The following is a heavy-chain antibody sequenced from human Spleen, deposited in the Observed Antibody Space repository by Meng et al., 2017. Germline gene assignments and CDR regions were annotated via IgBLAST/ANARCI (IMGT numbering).Heavy chain of an antibody. D-gene: IGHD3-10*01. CDR1: GGSISSSSYY. CDR3: ARDHDRRMVRGVNNWFDP. Sequence: QPQESGPVLVKPSETLSLTCTVSGGSISSSSYYWGWIRQPPGKGLEWIGSIYYSGSTYYNPSLKSRVTISVDTSKNQFSLKLSSVTAADTAVYYCARDHDRRMVRGVNNWFDPWGQGTLVTVSS. V-gene: IGHV4-39*07. J-gene: IGHJ5*02. CDR2: IYYSGST.